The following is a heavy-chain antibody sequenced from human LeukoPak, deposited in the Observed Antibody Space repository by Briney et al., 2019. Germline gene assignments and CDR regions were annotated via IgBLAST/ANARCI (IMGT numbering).Heavy chain of an antibody. CDR1: GDSVTGYF. CDR2: IYKIGTT. J-gene: IGHJ4*02. CDR3: VIGVGWQPDY. V-gene: IGHV4-59*02. D-gene: IGHD2-15*01. Sequence: ASETLSRTCTVFGDSVTGYFLNWVRQPPGKGLEWIGHIYKIGTTNYNPSLKRRLTISADTSKNQFSLQLRSVTAADTAVYYCVIGVGWQPDYWGQGALVTVSS.